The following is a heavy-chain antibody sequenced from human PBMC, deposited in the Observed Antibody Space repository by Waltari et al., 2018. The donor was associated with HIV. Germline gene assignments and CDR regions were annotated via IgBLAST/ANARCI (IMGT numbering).Heavy chain of an antibody. CDR2: IYHSGST. Sequence: QVQLQESGPGLVKPSETLSLTCTVSGYSISSGYYWGWIRQPPGKGLEWIGSIYHSGSTYYNPSLKSRVTISVDTSKNQFSLKLSSVTAADTAVYYCARVGIVVVPAAPPAIGRFDPWGQGTLVTVSS. D-gene: IGHD2-2*01. CDR1: GYSISSGYY. V-gene: IGHV4-38-2*02. CDR3: ARVGIVVVPAAPPAIGRFDP. J-gene: IGHJ5*02.